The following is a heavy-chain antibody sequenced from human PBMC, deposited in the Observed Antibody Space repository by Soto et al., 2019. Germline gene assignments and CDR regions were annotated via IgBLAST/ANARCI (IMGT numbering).Heavy chain of an antibody. CDR2: IYYSGNT. CDR3: ARGYGDYVFSSLWFAP. V-gene: IGHV4-31*02. Sequence: WTWIRQHPGKGLEWIGYIYYSGNTYYNPSLKSRLTISEDTSKNQFSLRLSSVTAADTAVYYCARGYGDYVFSSLWFAPWGQGTLVTVSS. J-gene: IGHJ5*01. D-gene: IGHD4-17*01.